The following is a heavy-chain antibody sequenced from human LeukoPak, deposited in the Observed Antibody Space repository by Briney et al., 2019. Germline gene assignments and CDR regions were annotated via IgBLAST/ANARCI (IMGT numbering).Heavy chain of an antibody. Sequence: SETLSLTCAVYGGSFSGYYWSRIRQPPGKGLEWIGEINHSGSTNYNPSLKSRVTISVDTSKNQFSLKLSSVTAADTAVYYCARRASIAAAGSSYYFDYWGQGTLVTVSS. V-gene: IGHV4-34*01. J-gene: IGHJ4*02. CDR2: INHSGST. D-gene: IGHD6-13*01. CDR3: ARRASIAAAGSSYYFDY. CDR1: GGSFSGYY.